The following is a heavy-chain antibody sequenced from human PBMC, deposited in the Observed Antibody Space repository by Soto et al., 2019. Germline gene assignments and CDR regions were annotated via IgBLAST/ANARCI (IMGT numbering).Heavy chain of an antibody. Sequence: ASVKVSCKASGYTFTSYAMHWVRQAPGQRLEWMGWINAGNGNTKYSQKFQGKVTITRDTSASTAYMELSSLRSEDTAVYYCARDGPTTVTTPKYFDYWGQGTLVTVSS. J-gene: IGHJ4*02. CDR3: ARDGPTTVTTPKYFDY. V-gene: IGHV1-3*01. D-gene: IGHD4-17*01. CDR2: INAGNGNT. CDR1: GYTFTSYA.